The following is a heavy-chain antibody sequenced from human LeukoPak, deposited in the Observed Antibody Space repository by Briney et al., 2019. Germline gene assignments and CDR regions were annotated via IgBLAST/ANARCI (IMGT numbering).Heavy chain of an antibody. J-gene: IGHJ4*02. CDR2: INHSGST. D-gene: IGHD4-23*01. CDR3: ARARGGNAFDY. CDR1: GGSFSGYY. V-gene: IGHV4-34*01. Sequence: PSETLSLTCAVYGGSFSGYYWSWLRQPPGKGLEWIGEINHSGSTNYNPSLKSRVTISVDTSKNQFSLKLSSVTAADTAVYYCARARGGNAFDYWGQGTLVTVSS.